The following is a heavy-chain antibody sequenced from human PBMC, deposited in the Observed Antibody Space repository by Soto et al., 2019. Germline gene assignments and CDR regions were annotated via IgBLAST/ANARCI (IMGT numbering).Heavy chain of an antibody. D-gene: IGHD3-22*01. V-gene: IGHV3-30*03. Sequence: PGGSLRLSCAASGFTFSDYAMHWVRQAPGKGLEWVAVVSHDGRNTHYADSVQGRFTISRDNAKTSLYLQMNSLRAEATAVYYCARHTYYYDSSRTPAYWGQGTLVTVS. J-gene: IGHJ4*02. CDR2: VSHDGRNT. CDR1: GFTFSDYA. CDR3: ARHTYYYDSSRTPAY.